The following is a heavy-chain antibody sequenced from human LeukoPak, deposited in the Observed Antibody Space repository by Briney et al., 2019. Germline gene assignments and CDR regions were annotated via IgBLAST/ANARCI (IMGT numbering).Heavy chain of an antibody. D-gene: IGHD3-10*01. CDR1: GFTFSSYS. CDR2: ISSSSSTI. V-gene: IGHV3-48*02. J-gene: IGHJ4*02. Sequence: GGSLRLSCAASGFTFSSYSMNWVRQAPGKGLEWVSYISSSSSTIYCADSVKGRFTISRDNAKNSLYLQMNSLRDEDTAVYYCVRGVAQGGEDYFDYWGQGTLVTVSS. CDR3: VRGVAQGGEDYFDY.